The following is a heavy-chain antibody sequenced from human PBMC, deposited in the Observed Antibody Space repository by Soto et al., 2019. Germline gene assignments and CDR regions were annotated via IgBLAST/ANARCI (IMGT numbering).Heavy chain of an antibody. V-gene: IGHV3-23*01. J-gene: IGHJ4*02. CDR1: GFTFSSYA. Sequence: GGSLRLSCAASGFTFSSYAMSWVRRAPGKGLECVSAISGSGGSTYYAASVKGRFTNSRDNSKHTLYLQMNSLRAENTAVSYCAKGYYGSGSYPFDYWGQRTLVTVSS. D-gene: IGHD3-10*01. CDR3: AKGYYGSGSYPFDY. CDR2: ISGSGGST.